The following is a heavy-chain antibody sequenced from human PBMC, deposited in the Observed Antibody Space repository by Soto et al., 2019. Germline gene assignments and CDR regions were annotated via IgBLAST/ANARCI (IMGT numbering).Heavy chain of an antibody. CDR1: VRSVSIGAYY. D-gene: IGHD6-19*01. V-gene: IGHV4-31*03. CDR3: VRDRALDSSGHWFDS. CDR2: IYHIGSP. Sequence: SETLCLTCTVSVRSVSIGAYYWTWIRQHPGKGLEWIGYIYHIGSPSYNPSLKSRLSMSLDTSKNQFSLNLTSVTAADTAIYYCVRDRALDSSGHWFDSWGQGTMVTVSS. J-gene: IGHJ5*01.